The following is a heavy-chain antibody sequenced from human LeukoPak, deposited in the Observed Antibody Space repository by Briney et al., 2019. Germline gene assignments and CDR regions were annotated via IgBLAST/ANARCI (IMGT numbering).Heavy chain of an antibody. J-gene: IGHJ3*02. Sequence: GASVKVSCKVSGYTLTELSMHWVRQAPGKGLEWMGGFDPEDGETIYAQKFQGRVTMTEDTSTDTAYMELSSLRSEDTAVYYCARAPPGGPRRAFDIWGQGTMVTVSS. CDR1: GYTLTELS. D-gene: IGHD4-23*01. V-gene: IGHV1-24*01. CDR2: FDPEDGET. CDR3: ARAPPGGPRRAFDI.